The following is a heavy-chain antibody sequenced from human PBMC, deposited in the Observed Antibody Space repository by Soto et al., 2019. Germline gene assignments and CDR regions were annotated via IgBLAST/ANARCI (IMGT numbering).Heavy chain of an antibody. CDR1: GGSISSDDSY. D-gene: IGHD5-12*01. J-gene: IGHJ4*02. V-gene: IGHV4-30-4*01. CDR2: IYYSGST. CDR3: ARQGGGDSGYDRAGDFDC. Sequence: QVQLQESGPGLVKPSQTLSLTCTVSGGSISSDDSYWSWIRQPPGKGLEWIGYIYYSGSTYYNLSLKSRVSISLDTSKNQFSLRLNSVTAADTAVYYCARQGGGDSGYDRAGDFDCWGQGTLVTVSS.